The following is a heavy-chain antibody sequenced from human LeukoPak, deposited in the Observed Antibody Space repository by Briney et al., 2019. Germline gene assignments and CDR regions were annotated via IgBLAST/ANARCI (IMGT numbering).Heavy chain of an antibody. Sequence: SETLSLTCEVYGGSFSGYYWSWIRQPPGKGLEWIGEINHSGSTNYNPSLKSRVIISADTSKNQFSLKLSSVTAADTAVYYCARGLIMVRGFDIWGQGTMVTVSS. CDR2: INHSGST. V-gene: IGHV4-34*01. J-gene: IGHJ3*02. CDR1: GGSFSGYY. D-gene: IGHD3-10*01. CDR3: ARGLIMVRGFDI.